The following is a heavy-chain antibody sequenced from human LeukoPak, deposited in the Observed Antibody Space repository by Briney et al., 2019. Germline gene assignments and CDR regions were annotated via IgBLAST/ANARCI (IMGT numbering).Heavy chain of an antibody. V-gene: IGHV3-30*18. CDR2: ISFDGSNK. CDR1: AFTFSNYG. Sequence: QPGGSLRLSCAASAFTFSNYGMHWVRQAPGKGLEWVALISFDGSNKYYADSVKGRFTISRDNSKNTLYLQMNSLRAEDTAVYYCAKVRGYADYTLFDYWGQGTLVTVSS. CDR3: AKVRGYADYTLFDY. D-gene: IGHD4-17*01. J-gene: IGHJ4*02.